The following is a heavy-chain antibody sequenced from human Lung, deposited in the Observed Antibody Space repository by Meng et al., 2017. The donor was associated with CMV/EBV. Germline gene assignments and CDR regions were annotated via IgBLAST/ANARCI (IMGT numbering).Heavy chain of an antibody. CDR1: GGTFSSYA. CDR3: ARGTGYCSSTSCWGPDDPSYYFDY. D-gene: IGHD2-2*01. V-gene: IGHV1-69*10. Sequence: SXXVSXKASGGTFSSYAISWVRQAPGQGLEWMGGIIPILGIANYAQKFQGRVTITADKSTSTAYMELSSLRSEDTAVYYCARGTGYCSSTSCWGPDDPSYYFDYGXQGTLVT. CDR2: IIPILGIA. J-gene: IGHJ4*02.